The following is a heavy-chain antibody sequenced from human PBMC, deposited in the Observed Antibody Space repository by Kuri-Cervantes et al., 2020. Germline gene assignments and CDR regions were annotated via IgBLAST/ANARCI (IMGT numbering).Heavy chain of an antibody. V-gene: IGHV3-48*04. CDR2: ISSSGSTI. CDR3: ARDAGDGSYVAIDY. Sequence: GESLKISCAASGFTFSSYSMSWIRQAPGKGLEWVSYISSSGSTIYYADSVKGRFTISRDNAKNSLYLQMNSLRAEDTAVYYCARDAGDGSYVAIDYWGQGTLVTVSS. CDR1: GFTFSSYS. D-gene: IGHD1-26*01. J-gene: IGHJ4*02.